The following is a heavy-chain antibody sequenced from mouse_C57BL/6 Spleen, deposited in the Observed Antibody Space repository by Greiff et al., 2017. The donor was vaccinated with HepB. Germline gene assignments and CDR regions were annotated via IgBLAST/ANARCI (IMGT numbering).Heavy chain of an antibody. D-gene: IGHD1-1*01. CDR3: ARPSPNYGSRYFDV. J-gene: IGHJ1*03. Sequence: QVQLQQSGAELVKPGASVKISCKASGYAFSSYWMNWVKQRPGKGLEWIGQIYPGDGDTNYNGKFKGKATLTVDTSSSTAYMQLSSLTSEDSAVYYCARPSPNYGSRYFDVWGTGTTVTVSS. V-gene: IGHV1-80*01. CDR2: IYPGDGDT. CDR1: GYAFSSYW.